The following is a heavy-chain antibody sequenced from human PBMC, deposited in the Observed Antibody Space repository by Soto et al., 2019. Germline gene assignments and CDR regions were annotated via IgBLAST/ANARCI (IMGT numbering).Heavy chain of an antibody. CDR1: GGTFSSHS. CDR2: IVTLFGTA. V-gene: IGHV1-69*01. Sequence: KVSCKASGGTFSSHSINWVRQAPGQGLEWMGGIVTLFGTANYAQNFQGRVTITADQSTSTVYMDLSSLRSDDTAVYYCAREVGYGDFSAALLDWGQGTLVTVSS. D-gene: IGHD4-17*01. J-gene: IGHJ4*02. CDR3: AREVGYGDFSAALLD.